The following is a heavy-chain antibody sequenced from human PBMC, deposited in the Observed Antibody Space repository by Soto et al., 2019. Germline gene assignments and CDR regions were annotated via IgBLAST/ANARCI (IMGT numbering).Heavy chain of an antibody. V-gene: IGHV3-33*01. CDR3: ARVKFSGYDFDY. D-gene: IGHD5-12*01. Sequence: GGSLRLSCAASGFTFSSYGMHWVRQAPGKGLEWVAVIWYDGSNKYYADSVKGRFTISRDNSKNTLYLQMNSLRAEDTAVYYCARVKFSGYDFDYWGQGTLVTVSS. CDR2: IWYDGSNK. J-gene: IGHJ4*02. CDR1: GFTFSSYG.